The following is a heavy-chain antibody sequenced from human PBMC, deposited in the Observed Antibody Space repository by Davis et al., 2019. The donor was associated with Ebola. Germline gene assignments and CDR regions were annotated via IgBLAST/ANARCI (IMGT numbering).Heavy chain of an antibody. D-gene: IGHD6-19*01. Sequence: PGGSLRLSCAASGFSVSSDYMSWVRQAPGKGLEWVSIIYSGGTTYYADSVKGRFTISRDNSKNTLYLQMNSLRGEDTAVYYCAKDLSSGWFKGSFDYWGQGTLVTVSS. CDR1: GFSVSSDY. V-gene: IGHV3-53*01. CDR2: IYSGGTT. CDR3: AKDLSSGWFKGSFDY. J-gene: IGHJ4*02.